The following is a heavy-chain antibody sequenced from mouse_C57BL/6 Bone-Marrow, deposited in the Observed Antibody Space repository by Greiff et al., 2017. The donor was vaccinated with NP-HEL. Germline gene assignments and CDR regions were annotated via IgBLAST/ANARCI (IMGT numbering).Heavy chain of an antibody. D-gene: IGHD1-1*01. CDR1: GYTFTDYN. CDR3: ARSPFTTPWFAY. J-gene: IGHJ3*01. CDR2: INPNNGGT. V-gene: IGHV1-18*01. Sequence: VQLQQSGPELVKPGASVKIPCKASGYTFTDYNMDWVKQSHGKSLELIGDINPNNGGTIYNQKFKGKATLTVDKSSSTAYMELRSLTSEDTAVYYCARSPFTTPWFAYWGQGTLVTVSA.